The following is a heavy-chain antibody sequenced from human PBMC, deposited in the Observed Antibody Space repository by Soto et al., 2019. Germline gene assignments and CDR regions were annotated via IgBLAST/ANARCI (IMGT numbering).Heavy chain of an antibody. J-gene: IGHJ4*02. CDR3: ARDKFSGTYYVRGITYYFDY. D-gene: IGHD1-26*01. CDR2: IKQDESEK. Sequence: EVQLVESGGGLVQPGGSPRLSCAASGFTFTDYWMAWVRQAPGKGLEWVANIKQDESEKNYVDSVKGRFTISRDNAKNSLYLQMNSLRAEDTAVYFCARDKFSGTYYVRGITYYFDYWGQGTLVTVSS. CDR1: GFTFTDYW. V-gene: IGHV3-7*03.